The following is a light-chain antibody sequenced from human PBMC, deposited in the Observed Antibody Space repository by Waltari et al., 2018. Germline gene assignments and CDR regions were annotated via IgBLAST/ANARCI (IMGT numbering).Light chain of an antibody. V-gene: IGKV4-1*01. CDR2: WAS. CDR1: QSLLYSSNNKDY. Sequence: DIVITQSPYSLALSLGERATIHCEPSQSLLYSSNNKDYLAWFQQKPGQPPKLLISWASTRESGVPDRFSGSGSGTDFTLTISSLQAEDVALYFCQQYYSVPYTFGQGTKLEIK. CDR3: QQYYSVPYT. J-gene: IGKJ2*01.